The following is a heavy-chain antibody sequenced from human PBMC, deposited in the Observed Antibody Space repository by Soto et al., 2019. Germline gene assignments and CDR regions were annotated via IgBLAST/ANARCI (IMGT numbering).Heavy chain of an antibody. CDR3: ARYSVVINY. CDR2: IHYSGIT. Sequence: SETLSLTCGVSGYSISSDNWWVWIRQPPGKGLEWIGYIHYSGITYSNPSLKSRLTMSVDTSKNQFSLKLSSVTAADTAVYYCARYSVVINYWGQGTLVTVSS. CDR1: GYSISSDNW. J-gene: IGHJ4*02. V-gene: IGHV4-28*01. D-gene: IGHD3-22*01.